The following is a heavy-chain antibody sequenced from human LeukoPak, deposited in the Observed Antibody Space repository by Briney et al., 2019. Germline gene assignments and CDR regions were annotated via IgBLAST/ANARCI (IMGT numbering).Heavy chain of an antibody. CDR1: GFTFSSYG. V-gene: IGHV3-30*03. D-gene: IGHD6-13*01. J-gene: IGHJ1*01. CDR3: ARDCIAAAGTYFQH. CDR2: ISYDGSNK. Sequence: GGSLRLSCAASGFTFSSYGMHWVRQAPGKGLEWVAVISYDGSNKYYADSVKGRFTISRDNSKNTLYLQMNSLRAEDTAVYYCARDCIAAAGTYFQHWGQGTLVTVSS.